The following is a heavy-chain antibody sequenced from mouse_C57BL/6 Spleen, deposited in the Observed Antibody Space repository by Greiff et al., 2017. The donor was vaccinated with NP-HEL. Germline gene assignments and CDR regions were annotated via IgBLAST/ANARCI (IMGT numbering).Heavy chain of an antibody. CDR3: ASPAY. CDR2: ISYDGSN. V-gene: IGHV3-6*01. Sequence: ESGPGLVKPSQSLSLTCSVTGYSITSGYYWNWIRQFPGNKLEWMGYISYDGSNNYNPSLKNRISITRDTSKNQFFLKLNSVTTEDTATYYCASPAYWGQGTLVTVSA. CDR1: GYSITSGYY. J-gene: IGHJ3*01.